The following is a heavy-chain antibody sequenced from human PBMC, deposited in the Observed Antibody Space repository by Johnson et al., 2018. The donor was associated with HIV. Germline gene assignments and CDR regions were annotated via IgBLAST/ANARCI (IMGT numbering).Heavy chain of an antibody. CDR3: ARENYRRRDAFDV. CDR1: GFTFSDYY. V-gene: IGHV3-72*01. J-gene: IGHJ3*01. CDR2: TTDKLKSSTT. Sequence: VQLVESGGGLVQPGGSLRLSCVVSGFTFSDYYMDWVRQAPGKGLEWVGRTTDKLKSSTTKYAASVKGRFTISRDDSKKSLYLQINSLRTEDTAVYYCARENYRRRDAFDVWGQGTVVIVSS. D-gene: IGHD1-7*01.